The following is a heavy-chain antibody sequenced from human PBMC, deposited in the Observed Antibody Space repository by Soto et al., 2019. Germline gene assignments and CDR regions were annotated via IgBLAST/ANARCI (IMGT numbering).Heavy chain of an antibody. Sequence: GESLKISCAASGFTFSGSAMHWVRQASGKGLEWVGRIRSKANSYATAYAASVKGRFTISRDDSKNTAYLQMNSLKTEDTAVYYCTTPGPPEDYYYYMDVWGKGTTVTVSS. V-gene: IGHV3-73*01. CDR3: TTPGPPEDYYYYMDV. J-gene: IGHJ6*03. CDR1: GFTFSGSA. CDR2: IRSKANSYAT.